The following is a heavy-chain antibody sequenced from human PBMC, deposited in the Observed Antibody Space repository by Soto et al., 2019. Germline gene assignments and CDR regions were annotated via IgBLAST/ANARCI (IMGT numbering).Heavy chain of an antibody. Sequence: QVQLMQSGAEVKKPGSSVKVSCKASGGTFSTSAISWVRQAPGEGLEWVGGIMPVFATPDYAQKFQGRVTSSANESTTTAHLELTSLTTDDTAVYYCARDKDRQQLGGNYYYILDVWGQGTAITVSS. V-gene: IGHV1-69*12. CDR2: IMPVFATP. CDR3: ARDKDRQQLGGNYYYILDV. D-gene: IGHD3-3*02. J-gene: IGHJ6*02. CDR1: GGTFSTSA.